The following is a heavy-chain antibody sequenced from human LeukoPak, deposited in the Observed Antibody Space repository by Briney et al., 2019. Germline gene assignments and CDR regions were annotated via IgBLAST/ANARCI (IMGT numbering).Heavy chain of an antibody. CDR1: GFTFSDYS. CDR3: ARDWDGSGSYTYYYYYGMDV. Sequence: GGSLRLSCAASGFTFSDYSMNWVRQAPGKGLECISYIRSDSKTTWHADSVKGRFTTSRDNAKNSLYLQMNSLRVEDTAVYYCARDWDGSGSYTYYYYYGMDVWGQGTTVTVSS. J-gene: IGHJ6*02. V-gene: IGHV3-48*01. D-gene: IGHD3-10*01. CDR2: IRSDSKTT.